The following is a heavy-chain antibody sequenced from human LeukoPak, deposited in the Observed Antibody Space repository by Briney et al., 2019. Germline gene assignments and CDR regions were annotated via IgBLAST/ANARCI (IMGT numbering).Heavy chain of an antibody. CDR2: IYPGGTT. CDR3: ARDELLAPPIDY. D-gene: IGHD2-21*02. CDR1: GFTVTTYY. V-gene: IGHV3-66*02. J-gene: IGHJ4*02. Sequence: QPGGSLRLSCAAAGFTVTTYYMSWVRQAPGKGLGWVSVIYPGGTTYYSDSVKGRFTISRGNSQNTLFLQIDSLRAEDTAVYSCARDELLAPPIDYWGQGVLVTVSS.